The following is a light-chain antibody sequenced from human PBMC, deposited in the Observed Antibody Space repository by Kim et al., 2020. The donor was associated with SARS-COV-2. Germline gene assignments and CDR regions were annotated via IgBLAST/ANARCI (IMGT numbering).Light chain of an antibody. CDR1: QDIGNY. CDR3: QKYNTVPLT. Sequence: TSVGARVTITCRASQDIGNYLAWYQQKRGKVPKLLIYAASTLQSGVPSRFSGSGSVTDFTLTISSLQPEDVATYYCQKYNTVPLTFGGGTKVDIK. V-gene: IGKV1-27*01. J-gene: IGKJ4*01. CDR2: AAS.